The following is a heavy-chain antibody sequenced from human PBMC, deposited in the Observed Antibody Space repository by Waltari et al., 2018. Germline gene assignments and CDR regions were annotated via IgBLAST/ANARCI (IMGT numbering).Heavy chain of an antibody. J-gene: IGHJ4*02. D-gene: IGHD4-17*01. CDR2: INPNSGET. Sequence: QVHLVQSGAEVKKPGASVKVSCKASGYTFTGYYIQWVRRAPGQGLEWRGRINPNSGETNYAQKLQGRVTLTRDTSINTAYMELSSLKSDDTAVYYCARDLGSDYGNRDYWGQGTLVTVPS. V-gene: IGHV1-2*06. CDR3: ARDLGSDYGNRDY. CDR1: GYTFTGYY.